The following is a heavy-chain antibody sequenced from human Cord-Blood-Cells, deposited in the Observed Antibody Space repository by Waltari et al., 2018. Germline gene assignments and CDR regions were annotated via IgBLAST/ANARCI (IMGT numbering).Heavy chain of an antibody. CDR3: ARDFQRYGIVGATGAFDI. CDR1: GGSISSYY. V-gene: IGHV4-59*01. J-gene: IGHJ3*02. Sequence: QVQLQESGPGLVKPSETLSLTCTVSGGSISSYYWSWNRQPPGKGLEWSGYIYYSGSTNYNPSLKSRVTISVDTSKNQFSLKLSSVTAADTAVYYCARDFQRYGIVGATGAFDIWGQGTMVTVSS. D-gene: IGHD1-26*01. CDR2: IYYSGST.